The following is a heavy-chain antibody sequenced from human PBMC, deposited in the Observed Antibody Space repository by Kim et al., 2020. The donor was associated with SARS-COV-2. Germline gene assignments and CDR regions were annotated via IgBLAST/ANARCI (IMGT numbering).Heavy chain of an antibody. CDR3: VTAAGTWWVCYFDY. J-gene: IGHJ4*02. V-gene: IGHV3-64D*06. Sequence: GGSLRLFCSASGFTFSSYAMHWVRQAPGKGLEYVSAISSNGGSTYYADSVKGRFTISRDNSKNTLYLQMSSLRAEDTAVYYCVTAAGTWWVCYFDYWGQGTLVIVSS. CDR1: GFTFSSYA. D-gene: IGHD6-13*01. CDR2: ISSNGGST.